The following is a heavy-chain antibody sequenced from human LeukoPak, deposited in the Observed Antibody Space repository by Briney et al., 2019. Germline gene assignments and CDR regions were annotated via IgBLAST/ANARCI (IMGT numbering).Heavy chain of an antibody. J-gene: IGHJ3*02. CDR1: GGSISSSSYY. Sequence: SETLSLTCTVSGGSISSSSYYWGWIRQPPGKGLEWIGYIYHSGSTYYNPSLKSRVTISVDKFNNQFSLKLSSVTAADTAVYYCASDGFHGGTTRLSAFDIWGQGTMVTVSS. CDR2: IYHSGST. V-gene: IGHV4-39*07. D-gene: IGHD1-7*01. CDR3: ASDGFHGGTTRLSAFDI.